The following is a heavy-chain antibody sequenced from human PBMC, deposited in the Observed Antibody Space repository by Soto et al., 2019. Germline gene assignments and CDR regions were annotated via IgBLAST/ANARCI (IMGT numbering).Heavy chain of an antibody. J-gene: IGHJ4*02. V-gene: IGHV3-23*01. CDR3: AKVRRDFAWLSELDYFDY. D-gene: IGHD3-9*01. CDR2: ISAGGGTT. CDR1: GFAFDING. Sequence: GGSLRLACAASGFAFDINGVTWVRQVPGKGLEWVSAISAGGGTTYYADPVKGRFTTSRDNSKNMLYLQMNSLRAEDTAVYYCAKVRRDFAWLSELDYFDYWGQGTPVTVSS.